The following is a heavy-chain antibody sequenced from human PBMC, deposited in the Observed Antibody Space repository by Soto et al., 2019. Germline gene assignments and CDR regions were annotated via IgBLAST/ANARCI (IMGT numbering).Heavy chain of an antibody. J-gene: IGHJ6*02. V-gene: IGHV1-46*01. CDR2: INPSGGST. Sequence: ASVKVSCKASGYTFTSYYMHWVRQAPGQGLEWMGIINPSGGSTSYAQKFQGRVTMTRDTSTSTVYMELSSPRSEDTAVYYCARDHRDFQGGMDVWGQGTTVTVSS. CDR1: GYTFTSYY. CDR3: ARDHRDFQGGMDV. D-gene: IGHD3-3*01.